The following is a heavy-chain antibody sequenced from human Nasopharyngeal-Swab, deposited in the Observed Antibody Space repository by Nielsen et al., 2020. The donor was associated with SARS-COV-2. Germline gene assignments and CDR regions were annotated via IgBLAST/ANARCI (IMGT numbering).Heavy chain of an antibody. CDR1: GYTFTSYA. V-gene: IGHV1-3*01. CDR2: INAGNGNT. J-gene: IGHJ6*03. Sequence: ASVKVSCKASGYTFTSYAMHWVRQAPGQRLEWMGWINAGNGNTKYSQKFQGRVTITRDTSASTAYMELSSLRSEDTAVYYCARGGYCSRTSCASYYYYMDVWGKGTTVTVSS. D-gene: IGHD2-2*01. CDR3: ARGGYCSRTSCASYYYYMDV.